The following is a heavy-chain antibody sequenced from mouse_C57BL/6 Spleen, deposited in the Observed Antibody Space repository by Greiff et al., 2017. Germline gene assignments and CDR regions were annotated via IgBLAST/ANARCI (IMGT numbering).Heavy chain of an antibody. J-gene: IGHJ4*01. CDR2: INYDGSST. V-gene: IGHV5-16*01. Sequence: EVKLMESEGGLVQPGSSMKLSCTASGFTFSDYYMAWVRQVPEKGLEWVANINYDGSSTYYLDSLKSRFIISRDNAKNILYLQMSSLKSEDTATYYCARDRGDYDVAMDYWGQGTSVTVSS. CDR1: GFTFSDYY. CDR3: ARDRGDYDVAMDY. D-gene: IGHD2-4*01.